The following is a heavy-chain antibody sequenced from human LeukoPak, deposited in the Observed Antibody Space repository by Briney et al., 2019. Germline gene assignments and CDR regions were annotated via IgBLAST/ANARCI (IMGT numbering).Heavy chain of an antibody. V-gene: IGHV4-59*01. CDR1: GGSISSYY. D-gene: IGHD2-21*01. J-gene: IGHJ4*02. CDR3: ARERRSSSYYYFDY. Sequence: PSETLSLTCTVSGGSISSYYWSWIRQPPGKGLEWLGYIYYSDYTNYNPSLQSRVTISVDTSKNQISLKLSSVTAADTAVYYCARERRSSSYYYFDYWGQGTLVTVSS. CDR2: IYYSDYT.